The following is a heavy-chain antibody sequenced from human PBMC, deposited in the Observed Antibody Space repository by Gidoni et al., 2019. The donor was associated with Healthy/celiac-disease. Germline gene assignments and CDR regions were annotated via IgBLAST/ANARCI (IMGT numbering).Heavy chain of an antibody. CDR1: GGTFSSYT. J-gene: IGHJ5*02. CDR3: ARALEGYSSTFWFDP. V-gene: IGHV1-69*02. CDR2: IIPVLGIA. Sequence: QVQLVQSGAAVRKPGSSVKVSCKASGGTFSSYTITWVRQAPGQGPEWMGRIIPVLGIANYAQKFQGRVTITADKSTRTAYMELNSLRSEDSAVYYCARALEGYSSTFWFDPWGQGTLVTVSS. D-gene: IGHD6-13*01.